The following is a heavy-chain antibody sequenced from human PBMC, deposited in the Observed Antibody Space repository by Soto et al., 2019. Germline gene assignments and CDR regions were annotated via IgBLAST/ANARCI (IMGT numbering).Heavy chain of an antibody. CDR3: ARDFSMVIVAPGY. CDR2: VSGSGESA. V-gene: IGHV3-23*01. D-gene: IGHD5-12*01. Sequence: PGGSLRLSCAASGFTFYYYAMNWVRQAPGKALEWVSSVSGSGESAYYADSVKGRFTISRDNSKNTLYLQMNSLRAEDTAVYYCARDFSMVIVAPGYWGQGTLVTVSS. J-gene: IGHJ4*02. CDR1: GFTFYYYA.